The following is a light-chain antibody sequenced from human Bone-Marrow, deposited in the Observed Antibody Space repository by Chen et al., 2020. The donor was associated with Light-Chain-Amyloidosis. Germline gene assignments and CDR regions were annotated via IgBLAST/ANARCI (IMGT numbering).Light chain of an antibody. J-gene: IGLJ2*01. CDR3: QSADSSGTYEVI. CDR1: DLPTKY. Sequence: SYALTQPPSVSVSPGQTARLTCSGVDLPTKYASWSQQKPGQAPVLVIHRDTERPSGISERFSGSSSGTTATLTISGVQAEDEADYHCQSADSSGTYEVIFGGGTKLTVL. CDR2: RDT. V-gene: IGLV3-25*03.